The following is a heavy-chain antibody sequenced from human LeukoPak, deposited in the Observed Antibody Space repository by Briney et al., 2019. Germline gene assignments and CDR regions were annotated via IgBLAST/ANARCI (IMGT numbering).Heavy chain of an antibody. D-gene: IGHD5-12*01. CDR1: GYSISSGYY. J-gene: IGHJ4*02. CDR2: IYHSGST. Sequence: KPSETLSLTCAVSGYSISSGYYWGWIRQPPGKGLEWIGSIYHSGSTYYNPSLKSRVTISVDTSKNQFSLKLSSVTAADTAVYYCARGNSGSASYYFDYWGRGTLVTVSS. V-gene: IGHV4-38-2*01. CDR3: ARGNSGSASYYFDY.